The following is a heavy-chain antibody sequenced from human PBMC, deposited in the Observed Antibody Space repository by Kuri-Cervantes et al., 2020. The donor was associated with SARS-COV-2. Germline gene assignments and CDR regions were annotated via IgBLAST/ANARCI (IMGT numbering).Heavy chain of an antibody. CDR2: IYHSGST. CDR3: ARSFSSWYPDY. Sequence: LSCTVSGGSISSGGYYWSWIRQPPGKGREWIGYIYHSGSTYYNPSLKSRVTISVDRSKNQFSLKLSSVTAADTAVYYCARSFSSWYPDYWGQGTLVTVSS. CDR1: GGSISSGGYY. V-gene: IGHV4-30-2*01. J-gene: IGHJ4*02. D-gene: IGHD6-13*01.